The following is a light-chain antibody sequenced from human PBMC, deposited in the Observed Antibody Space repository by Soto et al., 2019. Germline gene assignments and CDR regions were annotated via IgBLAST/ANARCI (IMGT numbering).Light chain of an antibody. CDR3: QQTYGTPLT. J-gene: IGKJ4*01. V-gene: IGKV1-39*01. Sequence: DIQMTQSPATLSASVGERVTISCRASQSIITYLNWYQLKSGKAPKLLIYAASRLQSGVPPRFSGSGSGTDFALTISSLQAEDFATYYCQQTYGTPLTFGGGTKVEMK. CDR1: QSIITY. CDR2: AAS.